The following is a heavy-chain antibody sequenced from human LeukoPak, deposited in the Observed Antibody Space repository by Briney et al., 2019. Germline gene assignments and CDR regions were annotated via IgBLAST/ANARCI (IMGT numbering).Heavy chain of an antibody. D-gene: IGHD5-12*01. CDR3: ARGGGYASPIGY. J-gene: IGHJ4*02. Sequence: KPSETLSLTCTLSGGSISTYYWSWIRQPPGKGLEWIGYIYHSGSTNYNPSLKSRVTISVDTSKNQFSLKLSSVTAADTAVYYCARGGGYASPIGYWGQGPLVTVSS. CDR1: GGSISTYY. V-gene: IGHV4-59*01. CDR2: IYHSGST.